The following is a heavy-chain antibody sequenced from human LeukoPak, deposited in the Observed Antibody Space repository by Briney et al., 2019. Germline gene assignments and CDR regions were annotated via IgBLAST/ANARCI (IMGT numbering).Heavy chain of an antibody. CDR2: IYPGDSET. CDR3: ARRGIAALGDY. J-gene: IGHJ4*02. CDR1: GYSFTSYW. D-gene: IGHD6-13*01. Sequence: GESLKISCKCSGYSFTSYWIGWVRQMPGKGLEWMGFIYPGDSETTYSPSFQGQVTISADKSISTAYLQWSSLKASDTAMYYCARRGIAALGDYWGQGTLVTVSS. V-gene: IGHV5-51*01.